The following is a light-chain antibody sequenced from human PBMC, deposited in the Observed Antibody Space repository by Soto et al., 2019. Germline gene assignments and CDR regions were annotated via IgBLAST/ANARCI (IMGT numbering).Light chain of an antibody. V-gene: IGKV3-20*01. CDR3: QQYGRSPPAT. Sequence: ELVLTQSPGTLSLSRGETATLSCRASQSVSSSYLAWYQQKPGQAPRLLIYGASSRATGIPDRFSGSGSGTDFTLTISRLEPEAFAVYYCQQYGRSPPATFGQGTKLDIK. CDR1: QSVSSSY. CDR2: GAS. J-gene: IGKJ2*01.